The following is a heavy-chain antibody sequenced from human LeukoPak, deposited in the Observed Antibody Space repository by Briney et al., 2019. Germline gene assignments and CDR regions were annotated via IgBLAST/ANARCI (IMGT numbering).Heavy chain of an antibody. CDR2: MYYSGGT. CDR3: ARVRRYCGRTDVFDI. Sequence: SETLSLTCTVSGGSISNDYWSWIRQSPGKGLAWIGYMYYSGGTNYNPSLKSRVTISVDTSKNQLSLKLTSVTAADTAVYYCARVRRYCGRTDVFDIWGQGTMVTVSS. D-gene: IGHD1-26*01. CDR1: GGSISNDY. J-gene: IGHJ3*02. V-gene: IGHV4-59*01.